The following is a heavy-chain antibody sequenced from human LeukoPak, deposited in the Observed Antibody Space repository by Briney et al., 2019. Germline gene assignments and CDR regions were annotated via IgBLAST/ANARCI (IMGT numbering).Heavy chain of an antibody. V-gene: IGHV3-7*01. CDR3: ARGYLAGIDY. J-gene: IGHJ4*02. CDR2: IKQDGSDK. CDR1: GFTFSSHW. Sequence: PGGSLRLSCAASGFTSGFTFSSHWMSWVRQAPGKGLEWVANIKQDGSDKNYVDSVKGRFTISRDNAQNSLYLQMNSLRAEDTAVYYCARGYLAGIDYWGQGTLVTVSS. D-gene: IGHD1-14*01.